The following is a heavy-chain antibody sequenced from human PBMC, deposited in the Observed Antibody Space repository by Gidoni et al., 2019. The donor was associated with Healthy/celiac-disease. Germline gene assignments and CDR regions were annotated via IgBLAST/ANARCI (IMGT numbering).Heavy chain of an antibody. Sequence: EVQLLESGGGLVQPGGSLRLTCAAAGFTCSSYAMSWVRQAPGKELEWVSSISGSGGSTYYADSVKGRFTISRDNSKNTLYLQMNSLRAEDTAVYYCAKSFRVVPAAIYFDYWGQGTLVTVSS. V-gene: IGHV3-23*01. D-gene: IGHD2-2*01. CDR2: ISGSGGST. CDR3: AKSFRVVPAAIYFDY. CDR1: GFTCSSYA. J-gene: IGHJ4*02.